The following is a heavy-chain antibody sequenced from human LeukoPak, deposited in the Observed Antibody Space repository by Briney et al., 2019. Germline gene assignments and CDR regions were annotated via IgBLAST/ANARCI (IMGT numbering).Heavy chain of an antibody. V-gene: IGHV3-23*01. CDR3: AKSTVLLMVYANDY. CDR2: ISGSGSST. CDR1: GFTFGNYA. Sequence: PGGSLRLSCAASGFTFGNYAMSWVRQAPGKGLEWVSAISGSGSSTYYADSVKGRFTISRDNSKNTLYLQMNSLRAEDSAVYYCAKSTVLLMVYANDYWGQGTLVTVSS. D-gene: IGHD2-8*01. J-gene: IGHJ4*02.